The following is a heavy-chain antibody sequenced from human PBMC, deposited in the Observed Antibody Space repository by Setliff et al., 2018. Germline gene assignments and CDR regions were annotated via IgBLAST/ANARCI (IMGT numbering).Heavy chain of an antibody. D-gene: IGHD2-2*01. J-gene: IGHJ6*04. V-gene: IGHV3-7*03. CDR2: IKHDGTYT. CDR1: GFTFSNYW. CDR3: ARDGSIEVGPGTNQELDV. Sequence: PGGSLRLSCVVSGFTFSNYWMAWVRQAPGKGLEWVATIKHDGTYTYYVDSVKGRFAVSRDNTNNSMYLQMNSLGTDDTAVYYCARDGSIEVGPGTNQELDVWGTGTTVTVSS.